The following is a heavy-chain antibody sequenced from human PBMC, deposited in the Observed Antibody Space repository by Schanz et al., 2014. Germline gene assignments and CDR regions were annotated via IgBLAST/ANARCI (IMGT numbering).Heavy chain of an antibody. J-gene: IGHJ4*02. V-gene: IGHV3-30-3*01. CDR3: ARDLLVSHYDFWSGNDY. CDR2: ISYDGNTK. D-gene: IGHD3-3*01. CDR1: GFTFNSYA. Sequence: QVQLVESGGGVVQPGGSLRLSCAASGFTFNSYAFHWVRQALGKGLEWVALISYDGNTKYYADSVKGRFTISRDNSKNTLYLQMNSLRADDTAVYYCARDLLVSHYDFWSGNDYWGQGTLVTVSS.